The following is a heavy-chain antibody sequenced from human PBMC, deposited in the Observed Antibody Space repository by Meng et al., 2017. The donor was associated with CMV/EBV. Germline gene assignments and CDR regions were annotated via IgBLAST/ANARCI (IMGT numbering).Heavy chain of an antibody. D-gene: IGHD3-10*01. CDR1: GYTFTSYY. CDR3: ARALGVRGVPNWVDP. CDR2: INPSGGST. J-gene: IGHJ5*02. Sequence: SGYTFTSYYMHWVRQAPGQGLEWMGIINPSGGSTSYAQKFQGRVTMTRDTSTSTVYMELSSLRSEDTAVYYCARALGVRGVPNWVDPWGQGTLVTVSS. V-gene: IGHV1-46*01.